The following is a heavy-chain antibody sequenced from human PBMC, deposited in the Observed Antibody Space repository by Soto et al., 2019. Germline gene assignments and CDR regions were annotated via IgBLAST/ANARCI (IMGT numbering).Heavy chain of an antibody. CDR3: ARTDYDSLTGYYTGFDY. V-gene: IGHV3-23*01. J-gene: IGHJ4*02. D-gene: IGHD3-9*01. CDR1: GFTFSSYA. Sequence: GGSLRLSCAASGFTFSSYAMNWVRQAPGKGLEWVSGISGNGGTTSYADSVKGRFSISRDNSKNTLYVQMNSLRAEDTAIYFCARTDYDSLTGYYTGFDYWGQGTLVTAPQ. CDR2: ISGNGGTT.